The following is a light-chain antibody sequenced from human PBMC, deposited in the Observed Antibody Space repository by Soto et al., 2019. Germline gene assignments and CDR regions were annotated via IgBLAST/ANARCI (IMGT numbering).Light chain of an antibody. J-gene: IGKJ5*01. V-gene: IGKV3-20*01. Sequence: DIVMTQSPSTLSSSVGERVTISCRASQSVSTSLLAWYQQKAGQAPRLLIYGASSKDSGIPGRFSGSGSGTDFTLTISRLQPEDFAVYYCQQYSSYPHTFGQGTRLEIE. CDR1: QSVSTSL. CDR2: GAS. CDR3: QQYSSYPHT.